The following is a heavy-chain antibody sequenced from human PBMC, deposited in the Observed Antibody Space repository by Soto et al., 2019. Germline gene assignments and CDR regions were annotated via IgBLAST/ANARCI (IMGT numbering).Heavy chain of an antibody. J-gene: IGHJ4*02. CDR2: ISGSGGST. Sequence: GGSLRLSCAASGFTFSSYAMSWVRQAPGKGLEWVSAISGSGGSTYYADSVKGRFTTSRDNSKNTLYLQMNSLRAEDTAVYYCAKDVLLWFGELLRGQGTLVTISS. CDR3: AKDVLLWFGELL. CDR1: GFTFSSYA. V-gene: IGHV3-23*01. D-gene: IGHD3-10*01.